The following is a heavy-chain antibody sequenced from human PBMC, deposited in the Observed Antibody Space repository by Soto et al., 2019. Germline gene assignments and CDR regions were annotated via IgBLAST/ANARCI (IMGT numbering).Heavy chain of an antibody. D-gene: IGHD2-15*01. V-gene: IGHV1-46*03. Sequence: ASVKVSCKASGYTFTSYAMHWVRQAPGQGLEWMGIINPSGGSTSYAQKFQGRVTMTRDTSTSTVYMELSSLRSEDTAVYYCARVPRCSGGSCYSRDAFDIWGQGTMVTVSS. CDR3: ARVPRCSGGSCYSRDAFDI. J-gene: IGHJ3*02. CDR2: INPSGGST. CDR1: GYTFTSYA.